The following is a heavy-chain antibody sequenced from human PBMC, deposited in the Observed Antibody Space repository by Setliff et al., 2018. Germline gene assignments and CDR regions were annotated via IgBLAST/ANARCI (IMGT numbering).Heavy chain of an antibody. V-gene: IGHV4-39*01. CDR3: ARVFPMVGATERRAFDI. Sequence: LSLTCTVSGGSISSSSYYWGWIRQPPGKGLEWIGRIYYSGSTYYNPSLKSRVTISIGTSKNQFSLKLSSVTAADTAVYYCARVFPMVGATERRAFDIWGQGTVVTVS. CDR2: IYYSGST. J-gene: IGHJ3*02. CDR1: GGSISSSSYY. D-gene: IGHD1-26*01.